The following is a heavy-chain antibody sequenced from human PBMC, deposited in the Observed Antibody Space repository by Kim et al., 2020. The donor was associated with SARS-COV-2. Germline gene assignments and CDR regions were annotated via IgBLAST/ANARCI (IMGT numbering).Heavy chain of an antibody. D-gene: IGHD3-10*01. CDR2: ISYDGSNK. Sequence: GGSLRLSCAASGFTFSSYAMHWVRQAPGKGLEWVAVISYDGSNKYYADSVKGRFTISRNNSKNTLYLQMNSLRAEDTAVYYCARDPRSAMDVWGQGTTVTVSS. V-gene: IGHV3-30-3*01. CDR1: GFTFSSYA. CDR3: ARDPRSAMDV. J-gene: IGHJ6*02.